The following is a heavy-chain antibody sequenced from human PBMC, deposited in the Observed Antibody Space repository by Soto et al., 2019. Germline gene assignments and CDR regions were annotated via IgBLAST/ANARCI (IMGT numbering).Heavy chain of an antibody. CDR2: IIPIFGTA. CDR1: GGTFSSYS. CDR3: ARDGGRHSGGIDY. D-gene: IGHD1-26*01. V-gene: IGHV1-69*01. J-gene: IGHJ4*02. Sequence: QVQLVQSGAEVKKPGSSVKVSCKASGGTFSSYSINWVRQAPGQGLEWMGEIIPIFGTANYEQKFQGRVTTTADESTSTAYLELSSLRSEDTAVYYCARDGGRHSGGIDYWGQGTLVTVSS.